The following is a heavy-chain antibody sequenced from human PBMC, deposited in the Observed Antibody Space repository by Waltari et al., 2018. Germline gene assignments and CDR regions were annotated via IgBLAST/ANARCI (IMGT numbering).Heavy chain of an antibody. Sequence: EVQLVESGGGLVQPGGSLKLSCATSGFTFSSSAMTWVRQAPGRGLGWVSDISVGGGTTYYADAVKGRFTISRDNSKNILYLQMNSLRAEDTAFYYCVKQRVRASPIFDYWGLGTLVTVSS. CDR1: GFTFSSSA. D-gene: IGHD6-25*01. V-gene: IGHV3-23*04. J-gene: IGHJ4*02. CDR3: VKQRVRASPIFDY. CDR2: ISVGGGTT.